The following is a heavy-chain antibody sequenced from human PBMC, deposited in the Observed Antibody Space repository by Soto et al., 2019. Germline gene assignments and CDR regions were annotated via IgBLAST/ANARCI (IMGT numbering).Heavy chain of an antibody. CDR2: INAGNGNT. CDR1: GYTFTNNA. V-gene: IGHV1-3*01. J-gene: IGHJ4*02. D-gene: IGHD2-21*02. CDR3: ARGGGIVVVTAPYDH. Sequence: GASVKVSCKASGYTFTNNALHWVRQAPGQRLEWMGWINAGNGNTKYSQKLQGRVTITRDTSASTAYMELSSLRSEDTAVYYCARGGGIVVVTAPYDHWGQGTLVTVSS.